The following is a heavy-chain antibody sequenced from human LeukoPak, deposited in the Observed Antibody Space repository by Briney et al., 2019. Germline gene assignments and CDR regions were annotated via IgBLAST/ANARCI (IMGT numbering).Heavy chain of an antibody. V-gene: IGHV4-34*01. CDR3: ARSPRLGRYGYGPWELPVSYFDY. J-gene: IGHJ4*02. D-gene: IGHD1-26*01. Sequence: PSETLSLTCAVYGGSFSGYYWSWIRQPPGKGLEWLGEINHSGSTNYNPSLRSRVTISVDTSKNQFSLKLSSVTAAETAVYYCARSPRLGRYGYGPWELPVSYFDYWGQGTLVTVSS. CDR2: INHSGST. CDR1: GGSFSGYY.